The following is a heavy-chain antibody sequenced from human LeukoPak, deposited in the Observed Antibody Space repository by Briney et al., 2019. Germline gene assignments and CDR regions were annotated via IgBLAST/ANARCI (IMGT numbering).Heavy chain of an antibody. Sequence: ASVTVSCKASGYTFTGYYMHWVRQAPGQGLEWMGIINPSGGSTSYAQKFQGRVTMTRDTSTSTVYMELSSLRSEDTAVYYCARDRDYGDYVEYFDYWGQGTLVTVSS. D-gene: IGHD4-17*01. CDR3: ARDRDYGDYVEYFDY. CDR2: INPSGGST. V-gene: IGHV1-46*01. J-gene: IGHJ4*02. CDR1: GYTFTGYY.